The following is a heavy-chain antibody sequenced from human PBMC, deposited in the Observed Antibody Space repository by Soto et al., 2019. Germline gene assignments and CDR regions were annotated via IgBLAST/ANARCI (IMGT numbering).Heavy chain of an antibody. D-gene: IGHD1-26*01. V-gene: IGHV3-30*18. CDR2: ISYDGSNK. CDR1: GFTFSSYG. CDR3: AKDSGSYLGY. Sequence: QVQLVESGGGVVQPGRSLRLSRAASGFTFSSYGMHWVRQAPGKGLEWVAVISYDGSNKYYADSVKGRFTISRDNSKNTLYLQMNSLRAEDTAVYYCAKDSGSYLGYWGQGTLVTVSS. J-gene: IGHJ4*02.